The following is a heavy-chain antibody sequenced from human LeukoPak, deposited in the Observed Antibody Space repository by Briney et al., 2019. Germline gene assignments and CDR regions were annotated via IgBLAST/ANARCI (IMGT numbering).Heavy chain of an antibody. V-gene: IGHV3-13*01. CDR3: TRGRNSNYYDSSGYYPY. CDR1: GFTFSSYD. J-gene: IGHJ4*02. CDR2: IGTLGDT. Sequence: PGGSLRLSCAASGFTFSSYDMHWVRQATGKGLEWVSAIGTLGDTDYPDSVKGRFTISRENAKNSLNLQMNNVRAGDTAVYYCTRGRNSNYYDSSGYYPYWGQGTLVTVSS. D-gene: IGHD3-22*01.